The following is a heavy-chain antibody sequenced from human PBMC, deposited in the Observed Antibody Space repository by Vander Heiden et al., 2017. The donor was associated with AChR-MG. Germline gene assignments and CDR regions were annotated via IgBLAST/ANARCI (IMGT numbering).Heavy chain of an antibody. J-gene: IGHJ4*02. Sequence: EVQLVESGGGLVQPGGSLRLSCAASGFTFSSYAMSWVRQAPGKGLEWVSTMRCSGGSTYYADSVKGRFTISRDNAKNSLYLQMNSLRAEDTAGYFCARDHGSGDYAGEDYWGQGTLVTVAS. CDR3: ARDHGSGDYAGEDY. CDR2: MRCSGGST. D-gene: IGHD4-17*01. CDR1: GFTFSSYA. V-gene: IGHV3-23*04.